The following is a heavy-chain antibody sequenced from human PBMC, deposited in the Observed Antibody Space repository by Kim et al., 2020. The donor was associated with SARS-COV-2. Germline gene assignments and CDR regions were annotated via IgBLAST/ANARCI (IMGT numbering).Heavy chain of an antibody. V-gene: IGHV4-30-2*04. CDR3: ARAQEGFDYYYYGMDV. J-gene: IGHJ6*02. Sequence: PKSRVTISVASSKNQFSLKRSSVTAADTAVYYCARAQEGFDYYYYGMDVWGQGTTVTVSS. D-gene: IGHD3-16*01.